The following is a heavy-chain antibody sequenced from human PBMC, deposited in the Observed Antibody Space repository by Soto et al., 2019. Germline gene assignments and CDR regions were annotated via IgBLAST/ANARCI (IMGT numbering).Heavy chain of an antibody. V-gene: IGHV3-30*18. D-gene: IGHD3-10*01. CDR1: GFTFSSHG. CDR3: VKTSAPSGAFWSY. CDR2: IAFDGSIS. Sequence: GGSLRLSCAVSGFTFSSHGMQWVRQAPGKGLEWVAVIAFDGSISHYTDSVKGRFTVSRNNAKNTLYLQMNSLRAEDTAVYYWVKTSAPSGAFWSYWGKGTLVPVSS. J-gene: IGHJ4*02.